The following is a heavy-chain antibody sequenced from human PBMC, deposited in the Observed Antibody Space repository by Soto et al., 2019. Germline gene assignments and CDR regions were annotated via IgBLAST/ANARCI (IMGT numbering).Heavy chain of an antibody. D-gene: IGHD1-1*01. Sequence: QVHLVQSGAEVKKPGASVKVSCKASGYTFTSCGITWVRQGAGQGLEWMGWISAHNGNTDYAQKLQGRVIVTRDTSTSTAYMEMRSQKSTDTAVYYCARGRYGDYWGQGALITVSS. CDR1: GYTFTSCG. J-gene: IGHJ4*02. CDR2: ISAHNGNT. V-gene: IGHV1-18*01. CDR3: ARGRYGDY.